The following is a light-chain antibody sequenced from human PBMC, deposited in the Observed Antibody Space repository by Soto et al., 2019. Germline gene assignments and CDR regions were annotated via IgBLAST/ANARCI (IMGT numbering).Light chain of an antibody. CDR1: SSDVGSYNL. Sequence: QSVLTQPASVSGSPGQSITITCTGTSSDVGSYNLVSWYQQHPGKAPKLMIYEVSKRPSGVSNRFSGSKSGNTASLTISGLQAEDEADYSGCSYEGSRPFEVVFGGGTQLTVL. V-gene: IGLV2-23*02. J-gene: IGLJ2*01. CDR2: EVS. CDR3: CSYEGSRPFEVV.